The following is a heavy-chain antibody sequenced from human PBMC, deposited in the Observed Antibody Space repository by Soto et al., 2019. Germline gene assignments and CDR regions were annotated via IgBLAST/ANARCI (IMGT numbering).Heavy chain of an antibody. V-gene: IGHV1-69*13. CDR2: IIPIFGTA. J-gene: IGHJ6*02. CDR3: ASDYGDYYYGMDV. CDR1: GGTFSSYA. D-gene: IGHD4-17*01. Sequence: SVKVSCKASGGTFSSYAISWVRQAPGQGLEWMGGIIPIFGTANYAQKFQGRVTITADESTSTAYMELSSLRSEDTAVYYCASDYGDYYYGMDVWGQGTTVPVAS.